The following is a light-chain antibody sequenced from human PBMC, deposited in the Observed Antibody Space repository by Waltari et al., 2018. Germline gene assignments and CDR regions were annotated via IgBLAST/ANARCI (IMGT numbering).Light chain of an antibody. Sequence: EIVMTQSPATLSVSPGERATLSCRASQSVSSNLDWYQQKPGQAPRRLIYGAPTRTTGIPARFSGSASGTEFTLTISSLQSEDFAVYYCLQDNNWPGTFDQGTKVEIQ. J-gene: IGKJ1*01. CDR2: GAP. CDR1: QSVSSN. V-gene: IGKV3-15*01. CDR3: LQDNNWPGT.